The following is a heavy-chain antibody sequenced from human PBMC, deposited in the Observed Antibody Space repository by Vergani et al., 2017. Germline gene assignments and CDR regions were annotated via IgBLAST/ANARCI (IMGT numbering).Heavy chain of an antibody. V-gene: IGHV4-30-4*01. J-gene: IGHJ6*03. CDR1: GGSISSGDYY. D-gene: IGHD3-10*01. Sequence: QVQLQESGPGLVKPSQTLSLTCTVSGGSISSGDYYWSWIRQPPGKGLEWIGYIYYSGSTYYNPSLKSRVTISVDTSKNQFSLKLSSVTAADTAVYYCARELLWFGENYFYYYYMDVWVKGTTVTVSS. CDR2: IYYSGST. CDR3: ARELLWFGENYFYYYYMDV.